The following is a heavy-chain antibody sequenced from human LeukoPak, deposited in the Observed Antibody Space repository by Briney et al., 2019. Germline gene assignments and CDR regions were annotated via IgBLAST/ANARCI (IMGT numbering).Heavy chain of an antibody. V-gene: IGHV4-34*01. D-gene: IGHD3-3*01. Sequence: SETLSLTCAVYGGSISGYYWSWIRQPPGKGLEWIGEINHSGSTNYNPSLKSRVTISVDTSKNQFSLKLSSVTAADTAVYYCARVVGGTIFGVYNWFDPWGQGTLVTVSS. CDR1: GGSISGYY. CDR2: INHSGST. J-gene: IGHJ5*02. CDR3: ARVVGGTIFGVYNWFDP.